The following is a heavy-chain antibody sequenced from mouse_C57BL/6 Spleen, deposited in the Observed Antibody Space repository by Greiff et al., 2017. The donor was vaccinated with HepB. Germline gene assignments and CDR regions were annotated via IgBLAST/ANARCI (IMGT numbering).Heavy chain of an antibody. CDR2: IDPEDGDT. Sequence: VHVKQSGAELVRPGASVKLSCTASGFNIKDYYMHWVKQRPEQGLEWIGRIDPEDGDTEYAPKFQGKATMTADTSSNTAYLQLSSLTSEDTAVYYCTQTAQATGFAYWGQGTLVTVSA. CDR1: GFNIKDYY. D-gene: IGHD3-2*02. J-gene: IGHJ3*01. CDR3: TQTAQATGFAY. V-gene: IGHV14-1*01.